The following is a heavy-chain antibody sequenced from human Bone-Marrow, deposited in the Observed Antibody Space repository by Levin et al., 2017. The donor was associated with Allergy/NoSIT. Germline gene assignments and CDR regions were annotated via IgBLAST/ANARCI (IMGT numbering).Heavy chain of an antibody. CDR3: ARALGREDSGDGLLNPFDY. J-gene: IGHJ4*02. CDR1: GFTFSSYS. Sequence: GGSLRLSCAASGFTFSSYSMNWVRQAPGKGLEWVSYISSSSSTIYYADSVKGRFTISRDNAKNSLYLQMNSLRAEDTAVYYCARALGREDSGDGLLNPFDYWGQGTLVTVSS. D-gene: IGHD5-12*01. V-gene: IGHV3-48*01. CDR2: ISSSSSTI.